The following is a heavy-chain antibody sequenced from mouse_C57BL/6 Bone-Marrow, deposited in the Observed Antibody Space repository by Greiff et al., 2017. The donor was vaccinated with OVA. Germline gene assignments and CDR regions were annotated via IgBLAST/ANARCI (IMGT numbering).Heavy chain of an antibody. CDR1: GYTFTSYW. V-gene: IGHV1-72*01. J-gene: IGHJ4*01. CDR3: ARDSNYGNYAMDY. CDR2: IDPNSGGT. Sequence: QVQLKQPGAELVKPGASVKLSCKASGYTFTSYWMHWVKQRPGRGLEWIGRIDPNSGGTKYNEKFKSKATLTVDKPSSTAYMQLSSLTSEDSAVYYCARDSNYGNYAMDYWGQGTSGTVSS. D-gene: IGHD2-5*01.